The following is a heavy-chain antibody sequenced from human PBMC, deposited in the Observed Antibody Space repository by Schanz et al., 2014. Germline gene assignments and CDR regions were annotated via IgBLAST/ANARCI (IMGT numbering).Heavy chain of an antibody. J-gene: IGHJ4*02. D-gene: IGHD6-13*01. CDR2: ISDSGDTA. Sequence: EVQLVESGGGLVQPGGSLRLSCAASGFTFTNYAMSWVRQAPGKGLEWVSLISDSGDTAYYADSVKGRFTISRDNSNKTVDLQMNSLRAEDTALYYCARGLIAAAGGAFDYWGQGTLVAVSA. CDR1: GFTFTNYA. V-gene: IGHV3-23*04. CDR3: ARGLIAAAGGAFDY.